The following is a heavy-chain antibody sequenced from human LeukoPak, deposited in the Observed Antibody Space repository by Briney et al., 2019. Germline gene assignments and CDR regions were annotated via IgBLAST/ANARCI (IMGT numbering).Heavy chain of an antibody. CDR3: ARDGATRPIPLEWLSDNWFDP. V-gene: IGHV3-48*01. D-gene: IGHD3-3*01. Sequence: GGSLRLSCAASGFTFSSYSMNWVRQAPGKGLEWVSYISSSSSTIYYADSVKGRFTISRDNAKNSLYLQMNCLRAEDTAVYYCARDGATRPIPLEWLSDNWFDPWGQGTLVTVSS. CDR1: GFTFSSYS. CDR2: ISSSSSTI. J-gene: IGHJ5*02.